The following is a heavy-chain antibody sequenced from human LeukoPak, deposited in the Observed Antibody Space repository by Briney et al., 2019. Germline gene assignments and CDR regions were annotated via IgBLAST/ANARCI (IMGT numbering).Heavy chain of an antibody. V-gene: IGHV4-59*08. J-gene: IGHJ6*02. CDR2: IYYSRST. D-gene: IGHD3-10*01. Sequence: PSETLSLTCTVSGGSISSYYWSWIRPPPGKGLEWIGYIYYSRSTNYNPSLKSRVTISVDTSKNQFSLKLSSVTAADTAVYYCARRAGSYYYYGMDVWGQGTTVTVSS. CDR3: ARRAGSYYYYGMDV. CDR1: GGSISSYY.